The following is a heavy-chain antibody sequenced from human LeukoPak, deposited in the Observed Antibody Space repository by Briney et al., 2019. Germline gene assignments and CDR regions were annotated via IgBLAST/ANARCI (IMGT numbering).Heavy chain of an antibody. V-gene: IGHV4-4*07. CDR1: GASINGYY. CDR3: ARDDVDTPTFDY. D-gene: IGHD5-18*01. Sequence: SETLSLTCTVSGASINGYYWSWIRQPAGKGLEWIGRVFTSGGTSYNPSLKGRVTMSIESSTNQFSLQLDSVTAADTAVYYCARDDVDTPTFDYWGQGMLVAVSS. CDR2: VFTSGGT. J-gene: IGHJ4*02.